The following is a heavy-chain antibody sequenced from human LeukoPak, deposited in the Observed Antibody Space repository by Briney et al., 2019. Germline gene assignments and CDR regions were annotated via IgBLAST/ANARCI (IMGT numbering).Heavy chain of an antibody. D-gene: IGHD2-2*01. CDR2: IYYSGST. V-gene: IGHV4-39*01. CDR3: ARSSIVVVPAAIYYYMDV. Sequence: PSETLSLTCTVSGGSISSSSYYWGWIRQPPGKGLEWIGSIYYSGSTYYNPTLKSRVTISVDTSKNQFSLKLSSVTAAGTAVYYCARSSIVVVPAAIYYYMDVWGKGTTVTVSS. CDR1: GGSISSSSYY. J-gene: IGHJ6*03.